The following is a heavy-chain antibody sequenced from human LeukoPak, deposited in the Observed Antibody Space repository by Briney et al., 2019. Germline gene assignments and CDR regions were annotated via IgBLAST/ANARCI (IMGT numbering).Heavy chain of an antibody. J-gene: IGHJ4*02. CDR2: ISWNSGSI. CDR3: ARGKTPAVTTPFDY. D-gene: IGHD4-17*01. CDR1: GFTFDDYA. V-gene: IGHV3-9*01. Sequence: GGSLRLSCAASGFTFDDYAMHWVRQAPGKGLEWVSGISWNSGSIGYADSVKGRFTISRDNAKNSLYLQMKSLRAEDTAVYYCARGKTPAVTTPFDYWGQGTLVSVPS.